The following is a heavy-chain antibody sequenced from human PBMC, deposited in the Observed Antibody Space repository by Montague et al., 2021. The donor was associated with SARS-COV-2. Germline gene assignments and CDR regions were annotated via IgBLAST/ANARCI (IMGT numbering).Heavy chain of an antibody. CDR2: INHGGST. D-gene: IGHD3-10*01. J-gene: IGHJ6*03. CDR3: ARLGDGVVPSPILGVGPFYAYYYMDV. CDR1: GWSFSTYS. Sequence: SETLSPTCAVHGWSFSTYSWNWIRQSPGKGLEWIGEINHGGSTNYNPSLKSRVTISADTSKNQFSLKLTSVAAADTAVYYCARLGDGVVPSPILGVGPFYAYYYMDVWGRGTTVTVSS. V-gene: IGHV4-34*01.